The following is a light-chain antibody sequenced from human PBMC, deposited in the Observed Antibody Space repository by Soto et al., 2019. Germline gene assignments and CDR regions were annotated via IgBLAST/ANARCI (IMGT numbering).Light chain of an antibody. CDR2: GNT. J-gene: IGLJ1*01. CDR3: QSYDNSLSAYV. V-gene: IGLV1-40*01. Sequence: QSVLTQPPSVSGAPGQRVTISCTGSRSNIGAGYDIHWYQQLPGTAPQLLIYGNTNRPARVPDRFSGSKSGPSASLTITGLQAEDEADYYCQSYDNSLSAYVFGTGTKLTVL. CDR1: RSNIGAGYD.